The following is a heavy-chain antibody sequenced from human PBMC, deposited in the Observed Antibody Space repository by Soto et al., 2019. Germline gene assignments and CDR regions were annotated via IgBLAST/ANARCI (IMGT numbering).Heavy chain of an antibody. D-gene: IGHD1-26*01. CDR2: INHSGST. V-gene: IGHV4-34*01. J-gene: IGHJ4*02. CDR1: GGSFSGYY. Sequence: QVQLQQWGAGLLKPSETLSLTCAVYGGSFSGYYWSWIRQPPGKGLGRIGEINHSGSTNYNPSLKSRVTISVDTSKNQFSLKLSSVAAADTAVYYFAREWDGGVYWGQGTLVTVSS. CDR3: AREWDGGVY.